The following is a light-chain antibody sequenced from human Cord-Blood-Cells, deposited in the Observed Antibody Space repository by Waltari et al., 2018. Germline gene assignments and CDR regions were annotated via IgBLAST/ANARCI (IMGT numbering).Light chain of an antibody. CDR1: SSDVGGYNY. CDR3: SSYTSSSTWV. Sequence: QSALTQPASVSGSPGQSITISYTGTSSDVGGYNYVSWYQQHPGKAPKLMIYDVSNRPSGVSNRFSGSKSGNTASLTISGLQADDEADYYCSSYTSSSTWVFGGGTKLTVL. J-gene: IGLJ3*02. V-gene: IGLV2-14*01. CDR2: DVS.